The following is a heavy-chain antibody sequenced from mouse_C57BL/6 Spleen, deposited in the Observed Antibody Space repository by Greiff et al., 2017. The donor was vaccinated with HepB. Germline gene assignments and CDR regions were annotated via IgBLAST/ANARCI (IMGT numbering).Heavy chain of an antibody. CDR1: GYAFTNYL. CDR2: INPGSGGT. CDR3: ARRNYGSSYLDY. J-gene: IGHJ2*01. Sequence: QVQLKQSGAELVRPGTSVKVSCKASGYAFTNYLIEWVKQRPGQGLEWIGVINPGSGGTNYNEKFKGKATLTADKSSSTAYMQLSSLTSEDSAVYFCARRNYGSSYLDYWGQGTTLTVSS. D-gene: IGHD1-1*01. V-gene: IGHV1-54*01.